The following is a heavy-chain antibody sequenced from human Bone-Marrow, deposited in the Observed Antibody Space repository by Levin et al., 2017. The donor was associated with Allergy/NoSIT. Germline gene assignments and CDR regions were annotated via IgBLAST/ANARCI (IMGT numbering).Heavy chain of an antibody. V-gene: IGHV3-53*01. CDR2: IYSSGVT. J-gene: IGHJ4*02. Sequence: PGGSLRLSCAASGITVGNNYMAWVRQAPGKGLEWVSHIYSSGVTRYADSVRGRFTISRDSSTNTVFLQMSSLGVEDTAVYYCARERPETSLGYWGQGTLVTVSS. CDR1: GITVGNNY. CDR3: ARERPETSLGY. D-gene: IGHD1-14*01.